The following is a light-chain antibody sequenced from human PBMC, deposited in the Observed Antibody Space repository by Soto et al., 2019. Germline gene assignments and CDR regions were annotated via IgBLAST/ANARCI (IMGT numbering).Light chain of an antibody. CDR1: SSDIGSYNY. CDR2: GVT. Sequence: QSALTQPASVSGSPGQSITISCTGTSSDIGSYNYISWYQQYPDKGPKLMIYGVTNRPSGVSNRFSGSKSGYTASLTISWLQAEDEADYYCCSYTTTTAYVFGTGTKLTVL. V-gene: IGLV2-14*03. J-gene: IGLJ1*01. CDR3: CSYTTTTAYV.